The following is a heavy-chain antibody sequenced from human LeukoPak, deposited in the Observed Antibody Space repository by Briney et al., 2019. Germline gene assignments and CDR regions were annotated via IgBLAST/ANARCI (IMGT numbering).Heavy chain of an antibody. J-gene: IGHJ3*02. Sequence: SETLSLTCTVSDGSISSYYWSWIRRSPGKGLEWIGYIYYSGSTNYNPSLKSRVTISVDTSKNQFSLKLSSVTAADTAVYYCARGYCRGTSCNRYTFDMWGQGTTVTVSS. CDR3: ARGYCRGTSCNRYTFDM. D-gene: IGHD2-2*01. CDR1: DGSISSYY. CDR2: IYYSGST. V-gene: IGHV4-59*01.